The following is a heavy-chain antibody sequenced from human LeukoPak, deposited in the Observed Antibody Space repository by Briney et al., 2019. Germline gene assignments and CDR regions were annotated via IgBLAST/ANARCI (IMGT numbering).Heavy chain of an antibody. CDR1: GFTFSNYG. V-gene: IGHV3-48*01. D-gene: IGHD1-26*01. CDR2: ISSSSSSI. J-gene: IGHJ3*02. CDR3: ARGRRWDLLVSLIDASDI. Sequence: GGSLRLSCAASGFTFSNYGMNWVHQPPGEGLVWVSYISSSSSSIYYADPVKGRFTISRDNSKNTLYLQMNSLRAEDTAVYYCARGRRWDLLVSLIDASDIWGQGTMVTVSS.